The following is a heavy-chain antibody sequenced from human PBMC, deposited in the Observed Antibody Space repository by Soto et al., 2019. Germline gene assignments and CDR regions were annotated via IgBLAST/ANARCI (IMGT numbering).Heavy chain of an antibody. V-gene: IGHV3-74*01. Sequence: SGGSLRLSCVVSGFTFSNYWMHWVRQAPGKGLVWVSRVNGDGSSTIYADSVKGRFTISRDNAKNTLYLQMNSLRAEDTAVYYCARREYDVVTGYRLDYWGQGTRVTVS. CDR2: VNGDGSST. D-gene: IGHD3-9*01. CDR1: GFTFSNYW. CDR3: ARREYDVVTGYRLDY. J-gene: IGHJ4*02.